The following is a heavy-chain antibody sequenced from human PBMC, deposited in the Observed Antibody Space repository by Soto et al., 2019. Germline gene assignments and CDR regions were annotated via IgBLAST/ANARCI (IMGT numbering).Heavy chain of an antibody. J-gene: IGHJ6*03. CDR1: GFTFSNYA. CDR2: ISGSGGSP. Sequence: GGSLRLSCAASGFTFSNYAMNWVRQAPGKGLEWVSSISGSGGSPYHADSVKGRFTISRDNSKNTLFLQMNSLRAEDTAIYYCAKAYGDYYYYYMDVWGEGTTVTVSS. CDR3: AKAYGDYYYYYMDV. D-gene: IGHD3-10*01. V-gene: IGHV3-23*01.